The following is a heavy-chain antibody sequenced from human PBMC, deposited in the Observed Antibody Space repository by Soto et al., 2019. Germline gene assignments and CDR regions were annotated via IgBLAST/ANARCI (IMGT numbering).Heavy chain of an antibody. CDR3: ARGGEYQLLLRDYYYFNMDV. CDR2: INHSGTT. Sequence: QGPVKQVGAGTVEPLETLFLTFAGHWGFLRGYYLDWIRQSPEKGPGGVGEINHSGTTNYSPSLKTRVTISVDTSKNQFSLILSSVTAADTAVYYCARGGEYQLLLRDYYYFNMDVWGTGTTVTVS. V-gene: IGHV4-34*02. J-gene: IGHJ6*03. CDR1: WGFLRGYY. D-gene: IGHD2-2*01.